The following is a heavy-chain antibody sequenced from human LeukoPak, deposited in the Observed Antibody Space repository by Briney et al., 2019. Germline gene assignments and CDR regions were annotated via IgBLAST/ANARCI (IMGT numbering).Heavy chain of an antibody. CDR1: GFIFTSYP. CDR3: AKDRAVALYFFDY. Sequence: QPGGSLRLSWAASGFIFTSYPMGWVPPAPGEGLGWVSGIIGSGGSTYYADSVKGRFTISRDNSKNTLYLQMDSLRVEDTAVYYCAKDRAVALYFFDYWGQGTLVTVSS. D-gene: IGHD6-19*01. J-gene: IGHJ4*02. CDR2: IIGSGGST. V-gene: IGHV3-23*01.